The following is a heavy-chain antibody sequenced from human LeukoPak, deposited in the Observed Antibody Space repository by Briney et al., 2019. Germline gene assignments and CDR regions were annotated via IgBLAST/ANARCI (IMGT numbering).Heavy chain of an antibody. CDR2: ISYDGSNK. Sequence: GRSLRLSCAASGFTFSSYGMHWVRQAPGKGLVWVAVISYDGSNKYYADSVKGRFTISRDNSKNTLYLQMNSLRAEDTAVYYCAKQYYWGQGTLVTVSS. CDR3: AKQYY. CDR1: GFTFSSYG. V-gene: IGHV3-30*18. J-gene: IGHJ4*02.